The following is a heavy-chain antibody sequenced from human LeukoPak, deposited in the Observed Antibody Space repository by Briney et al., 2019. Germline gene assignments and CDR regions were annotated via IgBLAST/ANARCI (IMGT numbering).Heavy chain of an antibody. CDR2: IYHSGNT. D-gene: IGHD3-10*01. V-gene: IGHV4-38-2*01. CDR3: ARARRFGELLSNYYYYMDV. CDR1: GYSISSGYY. J-gene: IGHJ6*03. Sequence: SETLSLTCAVSGYSISSGYYWGWIRQPPGKGLEWIGSIYHSGNTYYNPTLKSRVTISVDTSKNQFSLKLSSVTAADTAVYYCARARRFGELLSNYYYYMDVWGKGTTVTVS.